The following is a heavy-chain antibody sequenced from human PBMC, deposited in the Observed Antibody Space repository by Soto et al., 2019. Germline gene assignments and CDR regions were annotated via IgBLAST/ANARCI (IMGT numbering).Heavy chain of an antibody. CDR3: SYYYDSSGRGDAFDI. J-gene: IGHJ3*02. CDR1: GGTFSSYA. CDR2: IIPIFGTA. D-gene: IGHD3-22*01. V-gene: IGHV1-69*12. Sequence: QVQLVQSGAEVKKPGSSVKVSCKASGGTFSSYAISWVRQAPGQGLEWMGGIIPIFGTANYAQKFQGRVTITADGVTSTAYRELRSLRSEDTAVYYCSYYYDSSGRGDAFDIWGQGRMVTVSS.